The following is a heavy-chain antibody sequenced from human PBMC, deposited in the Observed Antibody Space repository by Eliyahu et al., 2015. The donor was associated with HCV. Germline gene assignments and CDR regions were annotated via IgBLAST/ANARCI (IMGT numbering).Heavy chain of an antibody. J-gene: IGHJ5*02. CDR2: IKPDGSEK. CDR3: ARGRFEWLLGGDWFDP. CDR1: GFRFSGYW. V-gene: IGHV3-7*01. Sequence: VESGGGLVQPGGSLRLSCAASGFRFSGYWMTWVRQLPGKGLQWVANIKPDGSEKNYLDSLKGRFTISRDNAKNSLYLQINSLRVEDSAVFYCARGRFEWLLGGDWFDPRGQGTLVTVSS. D-gene: IGHD3-3*01.